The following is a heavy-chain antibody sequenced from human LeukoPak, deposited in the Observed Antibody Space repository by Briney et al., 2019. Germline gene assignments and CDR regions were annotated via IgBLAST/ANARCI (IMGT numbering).Heavy chain of an antibody. CDR1: AFTFSSYA. J-gene: IGHJ4*02. V-gene: IGHV3-21*01. D-gene: IGHD6-19*01. Sequence: GGSLRLSCAASAFTFSSYAMSWVRQAPGKGLEWVSSISSSSSYIYYADSVKGRFTISRDNAKNSLYLQMNSLRAEDTAVYYCARDSVAGKPNYWGQGTLVTVSS. CDR3: ARDSVAGKPNY. CDR2: ISSSSSYI.